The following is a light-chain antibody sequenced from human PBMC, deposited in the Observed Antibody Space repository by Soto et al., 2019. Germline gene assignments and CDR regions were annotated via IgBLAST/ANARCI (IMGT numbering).Light chain of an antibody. J-gene: IGKJ4*01. CDR3: QQYDTYPLT. V-gene: IGKV1-5*03. CDR2: QAS. CDR1: QTINTW. Sequence: DIQMAQSPSTLPANIGDRVSITCRASQTINTWLAWYQQKPGKAPNLLIYQASTFETGVPSRFSGSGSGTEFTLTISGLQPDDFASYYCQQYDTYPLTFGGGTKVEI.